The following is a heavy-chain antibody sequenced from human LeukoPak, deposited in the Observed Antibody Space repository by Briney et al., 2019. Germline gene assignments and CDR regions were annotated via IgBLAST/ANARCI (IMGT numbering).Heavy chain of an antibody. CDR1: GYTFTSYY. Sequence: ASVKVSCKASGYTFTSYYMHWVRQASGQGLEWMGIINPSGGSTSYAQRFQGRVTMTRDTSTSTVYMELSSLRSEDTAVYYCARGIESGVWSPYFDYWGQGTLVTVSS. J-gene: IGHJ4*02. D-gene: IGHD2-8*01. CDR3: ARGIESGVWSPYFDY. CDR2: INPSGGST. V-gene: IGHV1-46*01.